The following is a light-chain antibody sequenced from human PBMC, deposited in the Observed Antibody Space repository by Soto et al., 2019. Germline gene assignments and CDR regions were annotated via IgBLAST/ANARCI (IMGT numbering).Light chain of an antibody. CDR1: ESVSDN. Sequence: EIVMTQSPATLSVSPGGRATLSCRASESVSDNLAWYQQKPGKPPRLLIYGASTMATGIPARFSGSGSGTEFTLTISSLQSEEFAVYCCQQDDTWAPTYTFGQGTNLEIK. V-gene: IGKV3-15*01. CDR2: GAS. CDR3: QQDDTWAPTYT. J-gene: IGKJ2*01.